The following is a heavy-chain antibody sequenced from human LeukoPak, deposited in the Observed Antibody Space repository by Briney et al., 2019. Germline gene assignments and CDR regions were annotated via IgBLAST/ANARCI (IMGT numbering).Heavy chain of an antibody. Sequence: GGSLRLSCAASGFTFSSYWMHWVRQAPGNGLVWVSRINSDGSSTSYADSVKGRFTISRDNAKNTLYLQMNSLRAEDTAVYYCARNELAYYDFWSGYFPTTSGYYGMDVWGQGTTVTVSS. J-gene: IGHJ6*02. V-gene: IGHV3-74*01. CDR2: INSDGSST. D-gene: IGHD3-3*01. CDR1: GFTFSSYW. CDR3: ARNELAYYDFWSGYFPTTSGYYGMDV.